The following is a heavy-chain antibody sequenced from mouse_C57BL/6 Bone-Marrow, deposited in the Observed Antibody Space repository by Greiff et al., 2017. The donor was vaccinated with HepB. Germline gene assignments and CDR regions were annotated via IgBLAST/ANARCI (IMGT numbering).Heavy chain of an antibody. CDR2: IWSGGST. Sequence: VQLQQSGPGLVQPSQCLSITCTVSGFSLTSYGVHWVRQSPGKGLEWLGVIWSGGSTDYNAAFISRLSISKDNAKSQVFFKMNSLHADDTAIYYCDRDCAWFAYWGQGNLVTVSA. CDR3: DRDCAWFAY. V-gene: IGHV2-2*01. CDR1: GFSLTSYG. J-gene: IGHJ3*01.